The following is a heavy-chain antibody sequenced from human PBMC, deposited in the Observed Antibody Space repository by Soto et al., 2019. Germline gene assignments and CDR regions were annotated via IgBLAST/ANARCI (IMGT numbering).Heavy chain of an antibody. CDR2: IYAGDSDA. CDR1: EKTFINHG. Sequence: XESLTSYPKVSEKTFINHGVAWVRPMPGKGLEWMGIIYAGDSDAIYSPSFGGQVTISVDKSITTSYLQWSSLEASDSAMYYCARQGDMAATPADAFDPWGQGTMVTVPS. D-gene: IGHD3-16*01. J-gene: IGHJ3*01. V-gene: IGHV5-51*01. CDR3: ARQGDMAATPADAFDP.